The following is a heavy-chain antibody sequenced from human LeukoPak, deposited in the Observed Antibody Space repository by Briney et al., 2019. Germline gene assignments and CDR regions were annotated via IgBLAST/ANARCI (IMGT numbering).Heavy chain of an antibody. D-gene: IGHD2-2*01. V-gene: IGHV3-30*04. Sequence: GGSLRLSCAASGFTFSSYAMHWVRQAPGKGLEWVAVISYDGSNKYYADSVKGRFTISRDNSKNTLYLQMNSLRAEDTAVYYCARKYGDYWGQGTLVTVSS. CDR3: ARKYGDY. CDR1: GFTFSSYA. J-gene: IGHJ4*02. CDR2: ISYDGSNK.